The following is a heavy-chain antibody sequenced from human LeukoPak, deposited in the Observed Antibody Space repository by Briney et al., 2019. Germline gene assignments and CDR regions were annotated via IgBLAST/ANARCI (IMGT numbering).Heavy chain of an antibody. Sequence: PGGSLRLSCAASGFTFSSYAMSWVRQAPGKGLEWVSAISGSGGSTYYADSVKGRFTISRDNSKNTLYLQMNSLRAEATAVYYCVKGALGPTLVAAVLFDYWGQGTLVTVSS. CDR3: VKGALGPTLVAAVLFDY. CDR1: GFTFSSYA. CDR2: ISGSGGST. V-gene: IGHV3-23*01. J-gene: IGHJ4*02. D-gene: IGHD6-13*01.